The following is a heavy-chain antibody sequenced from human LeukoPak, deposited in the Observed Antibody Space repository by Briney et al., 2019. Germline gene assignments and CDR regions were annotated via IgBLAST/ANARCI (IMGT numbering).Heavy chain of an antibody. CDR1: GFTFSSYA. J-gene: IGHJ4*02. V-gene: IGHV3-23*01. D-gene: IGHD3-3*01. CDR2: ISGSGGST. Sequence: TGGSLRLSCAASGFTFSSYAMSWVRQAPGKGLEWVSAISGSGGSTYYADSVKGRFTISRDNSKNTLYLQMNSLRAEDTAVYYCAKGDFWSGYYTGYGYWGQGTLVTVSS. CDR3: AKGDFWSGYYTGYGY.